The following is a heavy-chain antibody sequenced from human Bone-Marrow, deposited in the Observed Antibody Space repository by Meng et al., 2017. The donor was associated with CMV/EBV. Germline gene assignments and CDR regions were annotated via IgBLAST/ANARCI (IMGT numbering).Heavy chain of an antibody. J-gene: IGHJ6*02. CDR1: GFTFSSYS. CDR2: ISSSNSYI. CDR3: ARGWDILVVSSAGGAMDV. Sequence: GESLKISCAASGFTFSSYSMNWVRQAPGKGLEWVSSISSSNSYIYYADSVKGRFTISRDNAKNSLYLQMNSLRAEDTAVYYCARGWDILVVSSAGGAMDVWGQGTTVTVSS. D-gene: IGHD2-15*01. V-gene: IGHV3-21*01.